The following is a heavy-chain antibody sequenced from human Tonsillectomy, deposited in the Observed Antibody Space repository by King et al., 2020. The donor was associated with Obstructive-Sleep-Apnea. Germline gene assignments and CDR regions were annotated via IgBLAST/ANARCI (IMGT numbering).Heavy chain of an antibody. CDR3: ATQLYSSGNFDY. V-gene: IGHV1-24*01. CDR1: GYTLTELS. J-gene: IGHJ4*02. D-gene: IGHD6-19*01. Sequence: GQLVQSGAEVKKPGASVKVSCKVSGYTLTELSMHWVRQAPGKGLEGMGGFDPEDGETIYAQKFQGRVTMTEDTSTDTAYMELSSLRSEDTAVYYCATQLYSSGNFDYWGQGTLVTVSS. CDR2: FDPEDGET.